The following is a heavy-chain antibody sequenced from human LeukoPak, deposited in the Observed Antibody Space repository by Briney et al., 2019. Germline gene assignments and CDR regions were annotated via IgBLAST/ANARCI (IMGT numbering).Heavy chain of an antibody. D-gene: IGHD3-10*01. CDR1: GFTFSRYW. CDR3: AKGGYYYGSGITSVLCDY. V-gene: IGHV3-7*03. J-gene: IGHJ4*02. CDR2: IKEDGSEE. Sequence: GGSLRLSCAASGFTFSRYWMNWVRQGPGKGLEWVANIKEDGSEENYVDSVKGRFTISRDNAKNSLYRQMNSLRAEDTALYYCAKGGYYYGSGITSVLCDYWGQGTLVTVSS.